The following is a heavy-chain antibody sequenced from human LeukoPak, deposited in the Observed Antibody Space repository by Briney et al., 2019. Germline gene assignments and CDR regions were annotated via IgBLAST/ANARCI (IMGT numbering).Heavy chain of an antibody. CDR3: AREVAPLYFHYGMDV. CDR1: GFTFSTYG. D-gene: IGHD2-21*01. J-gene: IGHJ6*01. V-gene: IGHV3-30*03. Sequence: GRSLRLSCAASGFTFSTYGMHWARQAPGKGLDWVAVISYDGNDKYYAASVKGRFTISRDDSKTTVYLLMNSLRAEDTAVYYCAREVAPLYFHYGMDVWGEGTTVTVSS. CDR2: ISYDGNDK.